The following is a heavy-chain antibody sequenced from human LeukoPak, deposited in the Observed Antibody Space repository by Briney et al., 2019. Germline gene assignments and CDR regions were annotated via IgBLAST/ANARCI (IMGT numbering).Heavy chain of an antibody. CDR1: GYTLTELS. CDR3: GVVTSLFDI. D-gene: IGHD3-3*01. V-gene: IGHV1-24*01. CDR2: FDPEDGET. J-gene: IGHJ3*02. Sequence: GASVKVSCKVSGYTLTELSMHWVRQAPGKGLEWMGGFDPEDGETIYAQKFQGRVTMTEDTSTDTAYMELRSLRSDDTAVYYCGVVTSLFDIWGQGTMVTVSS.